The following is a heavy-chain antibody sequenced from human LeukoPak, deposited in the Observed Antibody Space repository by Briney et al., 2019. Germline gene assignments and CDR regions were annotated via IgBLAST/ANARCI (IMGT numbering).Heavy chain of an antibody. CDR1: GFTFSSYG. V-gene: IGHV3-48*03. J-gene: IGHJ4*02. D-gene: IGHD3-3*01. CDR2: ISSSGSTI. CDR3: ARGYYDFWSGYYTYYFDY. Sequence: GGSLRLSCAASGFTFSSYGMNWVRQAPGKGLEWVSYISSSGSTIYYADSVKGRFTIPRDNAKNSLYLQMNSLRAEDTAVYYCARGYYDFWSGYYTYYFDYWGQGTLVTVSS.